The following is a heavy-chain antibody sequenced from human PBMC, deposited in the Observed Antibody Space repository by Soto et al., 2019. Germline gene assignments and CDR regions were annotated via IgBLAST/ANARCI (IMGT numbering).Heavy chain of an antibody. CDR1: GFIFSNNG. J-gene: IGHJ4*02. V-gene: IGHV3-30*03. D-gene: IGHD5-12*01. CDR2: ISYDGGET. CDR3: AITSVADASFDY. Sequence: GGSLRLSCAGSGFIFSNNGMHRVRQAPGKWLEWVAFISYDGGETFYADSVKGRFTISRDNSKSTLFLHMNSLKKEDTAVYYCAITSVADASFDYWGQGXLVTVYS.